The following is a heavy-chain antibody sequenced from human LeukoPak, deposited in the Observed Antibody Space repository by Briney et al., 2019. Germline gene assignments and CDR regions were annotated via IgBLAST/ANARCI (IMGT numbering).Heavy chain of an antibody. V-gene: IGHV3-48*01. J-gene: IGHJ6*02. CDR2: ISSSSSTI. CDR1: GFTFSSHS. CDR3: ARVHYYDILTGYDYYGMDV. Sequence: PGGSLRLSCAASGFTFSSHSMNWIRQAPGKGLEWVSYISSSSSTIYYADSVKGRFTISRDNAKNSLYLQMNSLRAEDTAVYYCARVHYYDILTGYDYYGMDVWGQGTTVTVSS. D-gene: IGHD3-9*01.